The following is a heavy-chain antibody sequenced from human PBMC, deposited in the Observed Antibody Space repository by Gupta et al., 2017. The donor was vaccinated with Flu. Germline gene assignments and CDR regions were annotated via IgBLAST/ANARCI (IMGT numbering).Heavy chain of an antibody. D-gene: IGHD4-17*01. CDR1: GFTFSSYG. J-gene: IGHJ4*02. Sequence: QVQLVESGGGVVQPGRSLRLSCAASGFTFSSYGMHWVRKAPGKGLEWVAVISYDGSNKYYADSVKGRFTISRDNSKNTLYLQMNSLRAEDTAVYYCAKAGGTVTTLYYFDYWGQGTLVTVSS. V-gene: IGHV3-30*18. CDR2: ISYDGSNK. CDR3: AKAGGTVTTLYYFDY.